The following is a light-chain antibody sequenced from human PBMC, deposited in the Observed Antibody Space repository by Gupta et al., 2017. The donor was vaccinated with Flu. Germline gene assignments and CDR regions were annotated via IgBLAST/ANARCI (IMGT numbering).Light chain of an antibody. Sequence: SAPTHPPSVSVSPGQSVTISCTGTSNDVGGSNRVSWYEQRPGKAPKLILYEVTERPSGVPDRFSGSKSGYTASLTISGLQAEDEADYYCFSDEGRVMVVFGTGTTVTVL. J-gene: IGLJ1*01. CDR3: FSDEGRVMVV. CDR2: EVT. V-gene: IGLV2-11*01. CDR1: SNDVGGSNR.